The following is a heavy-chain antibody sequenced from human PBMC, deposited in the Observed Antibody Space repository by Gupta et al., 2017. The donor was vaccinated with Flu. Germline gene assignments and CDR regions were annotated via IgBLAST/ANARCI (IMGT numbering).Heavy chain of an antibody. CDR3: VKMRASGDS. V-gene: IGHV3-66*02. CDR2: IYSGGSI. Sequence: EVPLAESGGGLVQPGGSRRLSCAVSGFNVSSNYMSWVRQAPGKGLEWVAVIYSGGSIYYSDSVKGRFTIYGDNSANTLYLQMNSLRVEDSGVYDGVKMRASGDSWGQGTLVTVSS. CDR1: GFNVSSNY. J-gene: IGHJ4*02.